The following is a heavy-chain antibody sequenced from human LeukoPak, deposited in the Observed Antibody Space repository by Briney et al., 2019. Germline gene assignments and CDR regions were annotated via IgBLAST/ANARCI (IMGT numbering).Heavy chain of an antibody. CDR2: IWYDGSNK. V-gene: IGHV3-33*01. CDR3: ARDGVILFALDY. CDR1: GFTFSSYG. J-gene: IGHJ4*02. D-gene: IGHD3-3*02. Sequence: GGSLRLSCAASGFTFSSYGMHWVRQAPGKGLEWMAVIWYDGSNKYYADSVKGRFTISRDNSKNTLYLQMNSLRAEDTAVYYCARDGVILFALDYWGQGTLVTVSS.